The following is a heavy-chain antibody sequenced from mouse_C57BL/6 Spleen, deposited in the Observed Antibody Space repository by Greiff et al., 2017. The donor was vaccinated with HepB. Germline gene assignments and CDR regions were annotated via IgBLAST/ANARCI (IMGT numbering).Heavy chain of an antibody. J-gene: IGHJ2*01. V-gene: IGHV14-4*01. CDR3: TTRRITTVVEDY. Sequence: EVQLQQSGAELVRPGASVKLSCTASGFNIKDDYMHWVKQRPEQGLEWIGWIDPENGDTEYASKFQGKATIPADTSSNTAYLQLSSLTSEDTAVYYCTTRRITTVVEDYWGQGTTLTVSS. CDR1: GFNIKDDY. D-gene: IGHD1-1*01. CDR2: IDPENGDT.